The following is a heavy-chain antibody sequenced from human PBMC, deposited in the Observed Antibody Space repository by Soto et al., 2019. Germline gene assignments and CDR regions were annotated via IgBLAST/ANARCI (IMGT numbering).Heavy chain of an antibody. J-gene: IGHJ4*02. CDR2: IYYSGST. CDR3: ARLDYDFWSGYYFDY. D-gene: IGHD3-3*01. V-gene: IGHV4-39*01. Sequence: SETLSLTCTVSGGSISSSSYYWGWIRQPPGKGLEWIGSIYYSGSTYYNPSLKSRVTISVDTSKNQFSLKLSSVTAADTAVYYCARLDYDFWSGYYFDYWGQGTLVTVS. CDR1: GGSISSSSYY.